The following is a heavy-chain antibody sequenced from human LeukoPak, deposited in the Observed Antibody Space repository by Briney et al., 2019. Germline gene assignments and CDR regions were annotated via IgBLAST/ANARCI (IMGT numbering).Heavy chain of an antibody. CDR3: AKEITMIVVGRSGMDV. Sequence: SGGSLRLSCAASGFTFSSYAMSWVRQAPGKGLEWVSAVSGSGGSTYYADSVKGRFTISRDNSKNTLYLQMSSLRAEDTAVYYCAKEITMIVVGRSGMDVWGQGTTVTVSS. CDR1: GFTFSSYA. V-gene: IGHV3-23*01. J-gene: IGHJ6*02. CDR2: VSGSGGST. D-gene: IGHD3-22*01.